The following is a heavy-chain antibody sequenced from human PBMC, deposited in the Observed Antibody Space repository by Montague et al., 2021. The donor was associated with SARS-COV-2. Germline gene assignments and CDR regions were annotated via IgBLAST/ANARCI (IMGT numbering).Heavy chain of an antibody. Sequence: SLRLSCAASGFTFSDYWMHWVRQAPGKGLVWLSNINGDGSFTRYADSVKGRFTISRDIPKNTLCLQMNSLTAEDTAVYYCARHRIVPGGFDYWGQGTLVTVSS. CDR1: GFTFSDYW. V-gene: IGHV3-74*01. CDR3: ARHRIVPGGFDY. CDR2: INGDGSFT. D-gene: IGHD2-2*01. J-gene: IGHJ4*02.